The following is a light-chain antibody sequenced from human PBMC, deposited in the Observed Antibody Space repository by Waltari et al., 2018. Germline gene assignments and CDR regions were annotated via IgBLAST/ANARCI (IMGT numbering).Light chain of an antibody. CDR3: AAWDDSLSGWV. Sequence: QSVLTQPPSASGTPGQRVTIPGSGSSPHIGSNYVAWYQQLPGPAPKLLLHRNNQRPSGVPDRFSGSKSGTSASLAISGLRSEDEADYYCAAWDDSLSGWVFGGGTKLTVL. V-gene: IGLV1-47*01. CDR1: SPHIGSNY. J-gene: IGLJ3*02. CDR2: RNN.